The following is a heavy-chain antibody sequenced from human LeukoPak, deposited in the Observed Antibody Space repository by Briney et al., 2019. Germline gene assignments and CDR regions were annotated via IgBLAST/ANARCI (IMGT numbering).Heavy chain of an antibody. D-gene: IGHD2-2*01. CDR3: ARYFPDDYIVVVPAWGNWFDP. Sequence: GGPLRLSCAASGFTIDDYAMHWVRQAPGKGLEWASGISWNSGSIGYADSVKGRFTISRDNAKNSLYLQMNSLRAEDTAVYYCARYFPDDYIVVVPAWGNWFDPWGQGTLVTVSS. J-gene: IGHJ5*02. V-gene: IGHV3-9*01. CDR2: ISWNSGSI. CDR1: GFTIDDYA.